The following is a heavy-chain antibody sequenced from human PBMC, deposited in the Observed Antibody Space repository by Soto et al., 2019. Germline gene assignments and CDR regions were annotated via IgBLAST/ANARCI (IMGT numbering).Heavy chain of an antibody. V-gene: IGHV3-23*01. D-gene: IGHD2-15*01. J-gene: IGHJ4*02. CDR2: MTAAGDT. CDR3: AREDGGAPFDA. Sequence: LRLSCAASGFSFRHYAMTWVRQAPGKGLEWVSGMTAAGDTYYAYSVKGRFTISRDNSKDTLFLQMNSLRAEDTALYYCAREDGGAPFDAWGPGTLVTVSS. CDR1: GFSFRHYA.